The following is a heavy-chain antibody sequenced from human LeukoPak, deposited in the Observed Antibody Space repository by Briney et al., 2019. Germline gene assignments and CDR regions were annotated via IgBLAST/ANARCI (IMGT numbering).Heavy chain of an antibody. CDR3: AREGRYSYGYGGFDP. V-gene: IGHV1-2*02. Sequence: ASVKVSCKASGYTFTGYYMHWVRQAPGQGLEWMGWINPNSGGTNYAQKFQGRVTMTRDTSISTAYMELSRLRSDDTAVYYCAREGRYSYGYGGFDPWGQGTLVTVSS. J-gene: IGHJ5*02. CDR1: GYTFTGYY. D-gene: IGHD5-18*01. CDR2: INPNSGGT.